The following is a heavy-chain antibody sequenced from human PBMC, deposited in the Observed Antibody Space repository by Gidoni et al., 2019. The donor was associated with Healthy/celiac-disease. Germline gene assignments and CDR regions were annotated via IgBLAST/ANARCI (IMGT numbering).Heavy chain of an antibody. CDR3: ARVHGSYYDSSGILVEFAFDI. D-gene: IGHD3-22*01. CDR2: INPNSGGR. J-gene: IGHJ3*02. CDR1: GYTFTGYS. V-gene: IGHV1-2*02. Sequence: QVQLVQSGAEVKKPGASVKVSCKASGYTFTGYSIHWVRQAPGQGLEWMGWINPNSGGRNYAQKFQGRVTMTRYTSISTAYMELSRLRSDDTAVYYCARVHGSYYDSSGILVEFAFDIWGQGTKVTVSS.